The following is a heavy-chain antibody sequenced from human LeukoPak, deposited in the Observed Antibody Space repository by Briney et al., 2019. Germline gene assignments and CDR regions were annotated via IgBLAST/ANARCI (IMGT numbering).Heavy chain of an antibody. J-gene: IGHJ3*01. Sequence: GGSLRLSCEASGFTVSSTFMSWVRQAPGEGLEWVSALYSDGRTYYADSVRGRFTISRDNSKNTLYLQMNSLRAEDTAVYYCARGDNWNGVGAFDVWGQGGLVTVSS. D-gene: IGHD1-20*01. CDR1: GFTVSSTF. CDR3: ARGDNWNGVGAFDV. CDR2: LYSDGRT. V-gene: IGHV3-53*01.